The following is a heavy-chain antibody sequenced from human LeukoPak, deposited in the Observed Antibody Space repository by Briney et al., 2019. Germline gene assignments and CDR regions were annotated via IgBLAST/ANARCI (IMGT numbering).Heavy chain of an antibody. V-gene: IGHV1-69*06. CDR2: IIPIFGTA. D-gene: IGHD3-22*01. CDR1: GYTFTSYG. Sequence: SVKVSCKASGYTFTSYGISWVRQAPGQGLEWMGGIIPIFGTANYAQKFQGRVTITADKSTSTAYMELSSLRSEDTAMYYCARGEGPDYYDSSGYLYFDYWGQGTLVTVSS. CDR3: ARGEGPDYYDSSGYLYFDY. J-gene: IGHJ4*02.